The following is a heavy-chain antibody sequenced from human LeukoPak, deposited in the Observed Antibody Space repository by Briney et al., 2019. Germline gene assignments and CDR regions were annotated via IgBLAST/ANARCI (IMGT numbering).Heavy chain of an antibody. CDR2: MNPGTGNT. J-gene: IGHJ5*02. CDR1: GYTFHSYD. Sequence: GASVKVSCKASGYTFHSYDINWVRQATGQGLEWMGWMNPGTGNTGYAPRFLGRVTMTRDTSTSTAYLHLSSLTSADPAVYYCARGRFRPWGQGTQVIVSS. V-gene: IGHV1-8*01. CDR3: ARGRFRP.